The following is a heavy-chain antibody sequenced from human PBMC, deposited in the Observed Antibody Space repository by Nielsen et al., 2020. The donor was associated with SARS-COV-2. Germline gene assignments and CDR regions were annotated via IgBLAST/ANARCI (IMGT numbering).Heavy chain of an antibody. D-gene: IGHD6-13*01. V-gene: IGHV1-2*02. Sequence: ASVKVSCKASGYTFAGYYLHWVRRVPGQGLEWMAWINPTNGVPHYAQKFQGRVTMSRDTSISTAYMEMDRLTFDDTAVYSCARDRGSSWSNHFDPWGQGTQVTVSS. CDR2: INPTNGVP. CDR3: ARDRGSSWSNHFDP. J-gene: IGHJ5*02. CDR1: GYTFAGYY.